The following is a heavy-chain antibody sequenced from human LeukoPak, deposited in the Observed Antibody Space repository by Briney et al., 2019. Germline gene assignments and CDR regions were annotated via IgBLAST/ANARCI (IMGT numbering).Heavy chain of an antibody. J-gene: IGHJ4*02. CDR1: GFTFSSYW. V-gene: IGHV3-7*01. CDR3: ACIAVAGTSFDY. CDR2: IKQDGSEK. D-gene: IGHD6-19*01. Sequence: GSLRLSCAASGFTFSSYWMSWVRQAPGKGLEWVANIKQDGSEKYYVDSVKGRFTISRDNAKNSLYLQMNSLRAEDTAVYYCACIAVAGTSFDYWGQGTLVTVSS.